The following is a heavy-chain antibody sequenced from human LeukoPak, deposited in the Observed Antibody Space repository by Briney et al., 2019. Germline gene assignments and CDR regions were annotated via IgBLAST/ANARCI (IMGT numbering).Heavy chain of an antibody. V-gene: IGHV1-18*01. Sequence: ASVKVSCKASGYTFTSYGFSWVRQAPGQGLEWMGWISAYSGNTNYAQKLQGRVTMTTDTSTSTAYMELRSLRSDDTAVYYCAQHRFSGRHNWFDPWGQGTLVTVSS. CDR3: AQHRFSGRHNWFDP. CDR2: ISAYSGNT. J-gene: IGHJ5*02. D-gene: IGHD6-19*01. CDR1: GYTFTSYG.